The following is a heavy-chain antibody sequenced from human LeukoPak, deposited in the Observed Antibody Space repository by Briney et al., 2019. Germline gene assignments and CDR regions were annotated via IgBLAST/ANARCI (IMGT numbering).Heavy chain of an antibody. CDR1: GGSISNGGYY. D-gene: IGHD4-11*01. CDR3: ARADYPYYYYGMDV. V-gene: IGHV4-31*03. J-gene: IGHJ6*02. CDR2: IYYSGST. Sequence: SETLSLTCTVSGGSISNGGYYWSWIRQHPGKGLEWIGYIYYSGSTYYNPSLKSRVTISVDTSKNQFSLKLSSVTAADTAVYYCARADYPYYYYGMDVWGQGTTVTVSS.